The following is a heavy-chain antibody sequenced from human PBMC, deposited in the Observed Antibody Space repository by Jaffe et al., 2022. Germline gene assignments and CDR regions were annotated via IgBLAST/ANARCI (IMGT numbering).Heavy chain of an antibody. D-gene: IGHD6-19*01. V-gene: IGHV3-30*02. CDR1: GFTFSSYG. J-gene: IGHJ4*02. CDR3: AKDSAGYSSGWYGGDFDY. CDR2: IRYDGSNK. Sequence: QVQLVESGGGVVQPGGSLRLSCAASGFTFSSYGMHWVRQAPGKGLEWVAFIRYDGSNKYYADSVKGRFTISRDNSKNTLYLQMNSLRAEDTAVYYCAKDSAGYSSGWYGGDFDYWGQGTLVTVSS.